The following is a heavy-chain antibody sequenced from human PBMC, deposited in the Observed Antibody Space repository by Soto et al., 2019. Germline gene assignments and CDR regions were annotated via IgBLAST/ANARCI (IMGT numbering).Heavy chain of an antibody. D-gene: IGHD3-22*01. J-gene: IGHJ4*02. CDR1: GFSLIPYW. Sequence: GGSLILSCAASGFSLIPYWMSWVRQAPGKGLEWVSNIKQDGSERNYVNSVKGRFTISRDNAKSSVYLEMNSLRAEDTAVYYCVRGGVHYYDNRFAYWGQGNLVIVYS. V-gene: IGHV3-7*03. CDR3: VRGGVHYYDNRFAY. CDR2: IKQDGSER.